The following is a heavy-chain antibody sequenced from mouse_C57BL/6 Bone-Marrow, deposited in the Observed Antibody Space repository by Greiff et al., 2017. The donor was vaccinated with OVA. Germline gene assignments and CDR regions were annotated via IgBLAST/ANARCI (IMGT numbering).Heavy chain of an antibody. V-gene: IGHV1-78*01. Sequence: VKVVESDAELVKPGASVKISCKVSGYTFTDHTIHWMKQRPEQGLEWIGYIYPRDGSTKYNEKFKGKATLTADKSSSTAYMQLNSLTSEDSAVYFCAKKGLRLHAMDYWGQGTSVTVSS. CDR3: AKKGLRLHAMDY. J-gene: IGHJ4*01. CDR2: IYPRDGST. CDR1: GYTFTDHT. D-gene: IGHD3-2*02.